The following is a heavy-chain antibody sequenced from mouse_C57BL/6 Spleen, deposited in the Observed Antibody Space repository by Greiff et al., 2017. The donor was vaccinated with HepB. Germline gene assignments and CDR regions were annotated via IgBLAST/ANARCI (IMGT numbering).Heavy chain of an antibody. Sequence: VQLQQSGAELVRPGASVKLSCTASGFNIKDYYMHWVKQRPEQGLEWIGRIDPEDGDTEYAPKFQGKATMTADTSSNTAYLQRSSLTSEDTAVYYCTRLTSTMVTDFDYWGQGTTLTVSS. J-gene: IGHJ2*01. D-gene: IGHD2-2*01. CDR2: IDPEDGDT. V-gene: IGHV14-1*01. CDR3: TRLTSTMVTDFDY. CDR1: GFNIKDYY.